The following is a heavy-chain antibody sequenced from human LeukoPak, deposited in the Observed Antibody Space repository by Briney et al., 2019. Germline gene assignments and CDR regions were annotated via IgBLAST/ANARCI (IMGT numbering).Heavy chain of an antibody. D-gene: IGHD3-10*01. CDR3: AKDDAWLRFGE. CDR1: GFTFSSYA. Sequence: GGSLRLSCAASGFTFSSYAMHWVRQAPGKGLEWVAVISYDGSNKYYADSVKGRFTISRDNSKNTLYLEVISLTAEDTAVYYCAKDDAWLRFGEWSQGTLVTVSS. J-gene: IGHJ4*02. V-gene: IGHV3-30*04. CDR2: ISYDGSNK.